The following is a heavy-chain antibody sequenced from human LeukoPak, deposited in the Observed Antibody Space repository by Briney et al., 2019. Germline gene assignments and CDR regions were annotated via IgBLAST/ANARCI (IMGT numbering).Heavy chain of an antibody. J-gene: IGHJ6*02. D-gene: IGHD6-13*01. CDR1: GFTFSSYA. V-gene: IGHV3-9*01. CDR3: AKDIGTSSWYYYYGMDV. Sequence: PGGSLRLSCAASGFTFSSYAMGWVRQAPGKGLEWVSGISWNSGSIGYADSVKGRFTISRDNAKNSLYLQMNSLRAEDTALYYCAKDIGTSSWYYYYGMDVWGQGTTVTVSS. CDR2: ISWNSGSI.